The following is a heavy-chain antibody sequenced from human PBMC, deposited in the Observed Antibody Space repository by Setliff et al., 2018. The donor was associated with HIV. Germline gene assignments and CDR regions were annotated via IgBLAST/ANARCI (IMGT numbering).Heavy chain of an antibody. D-gene: IGHD4-17*01. J-gene: IGHJ4*02. Sequence: KPSETLSLTCTVSGGSVHSGSYYWSWVRQPPGKGLEWIGYIYYSGTTYYNPSLKSRVTMSIDTSKNQFSLKVRFVTAADTAVYYCARDPPGYGDANDYWGQGTLVTVSS. CDR3: ARDPPGYGDANDY. CDR1: GGSVHSGSYY. V-gene: IGHV4-61*01. CDR2: IYYSGTT.